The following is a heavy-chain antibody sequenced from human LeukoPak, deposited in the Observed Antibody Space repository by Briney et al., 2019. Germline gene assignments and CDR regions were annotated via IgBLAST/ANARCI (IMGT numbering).Heavy chain of an antibody. CDR2: MNPNSGNT. J-gene: IGHJ6*02. D-gene: IGHD4-4*01. V-gene: IGHV1-8*01. CDR3: ARERGGDYSQGYYYYYYGMDV. CDR1: GYTFTSYD. Sequence: ASVKVPCKASGYTFTSYDINWVRQATGQGLEWMGWMNPNSGNTGYAQKFQGRVTMTGNTSISTAYMELSSLRSEDTAVYYCARERGGDYSQGYYYYYYGMDVWGQGTTVTVSS.